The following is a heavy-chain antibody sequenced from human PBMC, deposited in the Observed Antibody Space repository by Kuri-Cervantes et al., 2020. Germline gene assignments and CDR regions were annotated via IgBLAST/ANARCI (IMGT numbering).Heavy chain of an antibody. CDR1: GYTFTSYG. V-gene: IGHV1-18*01. CDR3: ARLEMYNDILGYFEY. D-gene: IGHD3-9*01. J-gene: IGHJ4*02. Sequence: ASVKVSCKASGYTFTSYGISWVRQAPGQGLEWMGWISAYNGDTNYAQKLQGRVTITADKSTSTACMELSSLRSEDTAVYYCARLEMYNDILGYFEYWGQGTLVTVSS. CDR2: ISAYNGDT.